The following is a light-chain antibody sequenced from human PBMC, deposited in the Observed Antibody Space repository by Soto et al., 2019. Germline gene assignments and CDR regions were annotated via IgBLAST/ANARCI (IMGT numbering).Light chain of an antibody. V-gene: IGLV2-14*01. CDR2: ELI. J-gene: IGLJ1*01. CDR3: NSYTSKSTGV. Sequence: QSALTQPASVSGSPGQSITISCTGTSSDVGGYNYVSWYQQHPGKAPKLIIYELINRPSGVSNRFSGSKSGNTASLTISGLQAEEEADYYCNSYTSKSTGVFGTGTKVTVL. CDR1: SSDVGGYNY.